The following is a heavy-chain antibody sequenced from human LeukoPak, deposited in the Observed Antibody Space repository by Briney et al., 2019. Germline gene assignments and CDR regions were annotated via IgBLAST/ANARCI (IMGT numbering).Heavy chain of an antibody. CDR3: ARASGSGSYWVY. V-gene: IGHV4-59*01. CDR2: IYYSGST. J-gene: IGHJ4*02. CDR1: GGSISSYY. D-gene: IGHD1-26*01. Sequence: SETLSLTCTVSGGSISSYYWSWIRQPPGKGLECIGYIYYSGSTNYNPSLKSRVTISVDTSKNQFSLKLSSVTAADTAVYYCARASGSGSYWVYWGQGTLVTVSS.